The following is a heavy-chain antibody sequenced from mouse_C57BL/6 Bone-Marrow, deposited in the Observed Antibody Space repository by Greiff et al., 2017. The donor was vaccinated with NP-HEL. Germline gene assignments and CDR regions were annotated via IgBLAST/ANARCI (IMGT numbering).Heavy chain of an antibody. Sequence: QVQLQQPGAELVMPGASVKLSCKASGYTFTSYWMHWVQQRPGQGLEWIGEIDPSDSYTNYNQKFKGKSTLTVDKSSSTAYMQLSSLTSEDSAVYYCARSGTWFAYWGQGTLVTVSA. V-gene: IGHV1-69*01. CDR1: GYTFTSYW. CDR2: IDPSDSYT. J-gene: IGHJ3*01. CDR3: ARSGTWFAY. D-gene: IGHD4-1*01.